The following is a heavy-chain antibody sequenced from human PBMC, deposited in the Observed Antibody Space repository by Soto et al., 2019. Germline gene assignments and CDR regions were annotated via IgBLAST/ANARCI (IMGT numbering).Heavy chain of an antibody. V-gene: IGHV3-23*01. J-gene: IGHJ4*02. CDR3: AEADGHQWLRPNLEN. Sequence: EVQLLESGGGLVRPGESLRLSCAASGFNFNKYAMSWVRQAPGEGLEWVSGISCCGGTASYAVAVKGRFTIAIDEAQNKLYLDMNSLRVEDTAEYYCAEADGHQWLRPNLENWGRGALGTIS. CDR2: ISCCGGTA. CDR1: GFNFNKYA. D-gene: IGHD6-19*01.